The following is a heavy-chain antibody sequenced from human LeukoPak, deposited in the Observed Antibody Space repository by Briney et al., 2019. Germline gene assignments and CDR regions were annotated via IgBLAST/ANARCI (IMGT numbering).Heavy chain of an antibody. J-gene: IGHJ3*02. V-gene: IGHV3-23*01. CDR2: NSGSGGST. CDR3: ARELGGTKTGGFDI. Sequence: GGSLRLSCAASGFTFSSYAMSWVRQAPGRGLEGVPANSGSGGSTYCGDCVEGRFTISRDNSKSTMHLQMGGMRPEDSAVYYCARELGGTKTGGFDIWGQGTVVTVSS. D-gene: IGHD1-14*01. CDR1: GFTFSSYA.